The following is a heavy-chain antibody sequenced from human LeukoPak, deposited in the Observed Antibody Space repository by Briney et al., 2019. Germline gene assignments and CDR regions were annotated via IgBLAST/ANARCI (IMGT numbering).Heavy chain of an antibody. CDR2: ISGGGGST. CDR1: GFTFSSYA. J-gene: IGHJ3*02. D-gene: IGHD3-16*02. CDR3: AKSFWDAFDI. Sequence: GGSLRLSCAASGFTFSSYALTWVRQAPGKGLEWVSVISGGGGSTYYADSVKGRFTISRDKSKNTLCLQMNSLRAEDTAVYYCAKSFWDAFDIWGQGTMVTVSS. V-gene: IGHV3-23*01.